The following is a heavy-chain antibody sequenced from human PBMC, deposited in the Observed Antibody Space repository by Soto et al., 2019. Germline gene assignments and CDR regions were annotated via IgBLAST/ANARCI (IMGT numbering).Heavy chain of an antibody. CDR2: ISYDGNNK. Sequence: QLQLVESGGGVVQPGRSLRLSCAASGFTFSSYAMYWVRQAPGKGLEWVAVISYDGNNKHYADSVKGRFTISRDNSKNTLFLQMNSLRAEDTAVYYCARAGCDGGSCYTLVGLRYGMDVWGQGTTVTVSS. D-gene: IGHD2-15*01. CDR1: GFTFSSYA. V-gene: IGHV3-30-3*01. CDR3: ARAGCDGGSCYTLVGLRYGMDV. J-gene: IGHJ6*02.